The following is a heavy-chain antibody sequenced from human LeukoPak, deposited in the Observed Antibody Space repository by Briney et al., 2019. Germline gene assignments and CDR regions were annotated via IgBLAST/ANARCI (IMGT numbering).Heavy chain of an antibody. D-gene: IGHD6-19*01. CDR3: ARRGSGWYGTIDY. J-gene: IGHJ4*02. Sequence: ASVKVSCKASGYTFTSYGISWVRQPPGQGLEWMGWINPNSGGTNYAQKFQGRVTMTRDTSISTAYMELSRLRSDDTAVYYCARRGSGWYGTIDYWGQGTLVTVSS. CDR1: GYTFTSYG. CDR2: INPNSGGT. V-gene: IGHV1-2*02.